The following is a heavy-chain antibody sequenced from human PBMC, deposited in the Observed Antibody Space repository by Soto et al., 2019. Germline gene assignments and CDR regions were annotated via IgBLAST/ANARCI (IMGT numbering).Heavy chain of an antibody. CDR2: IWYDGSNK. CDR1: GFTFSSYG. V-gene: IGHV3-33*01. Sequence: QVQLVESGGGVVQPGRSLRLSCAASGFTFSSYGMHWVRQAPGKGLEWVAVIWYDGSNKYYADSVKGRFTISRDNSKNTLYLQMTSLRAEDTAVYYCARCSTSCYGWFDPWGQGTLVTVSS. D-gene: IGHD2-2*01. J-gene: IGHJ5*02. CDR3: ARCSTSCYGWFDP.